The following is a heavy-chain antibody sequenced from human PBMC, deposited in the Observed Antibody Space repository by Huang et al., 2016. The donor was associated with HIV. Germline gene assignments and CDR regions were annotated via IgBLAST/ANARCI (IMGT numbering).Heavy chain of an antibody. J-gene: IGHJ4*02. Sequence: QVQLQESGPGLVKPSQTLSLTCTVSGGSISGGGYYWSWIRQPPGKGLEWIGYIYNSGNTYYKPSLKSRVTISVDTSKNQFSLKLTSVTAADTAVYYCARSSITMIGGFDSWGQGTLVTVSS. CDR2: IYNSGNT. V-gene: IGHV4-30-4*08. D-gene: IGHD3-22*01. CDR3: ARSSITMIGGFDS. CDR1: GGSISGGGYY.